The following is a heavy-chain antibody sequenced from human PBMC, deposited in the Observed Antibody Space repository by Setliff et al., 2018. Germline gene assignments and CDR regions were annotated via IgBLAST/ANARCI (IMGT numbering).Heavy chain of an antibody. CDR1: GYSFTSHY. Sequence: ASVKVSCKTSGYSFTSHYMHWVRQAPGQGLEWMGIIHTGGGSASYAQKFQGRVTMTSDTSTSTVYMEVNIVTSDDTAIYYCARGGLAAAGRKGVFEYWGQGTVVTVSS. D-gene: IGHD6-13*01. V-gene: IGHV1-46*01. CDR2: IHTGGGSA. CDR3: ARGGLAAAGRKGVFEY. J-gene: IGHJ4*02.